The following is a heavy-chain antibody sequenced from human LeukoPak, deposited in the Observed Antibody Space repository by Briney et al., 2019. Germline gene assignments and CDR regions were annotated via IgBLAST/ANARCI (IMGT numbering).Heavy chain of an antibody. D-gene: IGHD3-22*01. V-gene: IGHV3-7*01. CDR1: GFTFSNYW. CDR2: IKQDGRET. Sequence: GGSLRLSCAASGFTFSNYWMSWVRQTPGKGLEWVANIKQDGRETYYVDSVKGRFTISRDNAKNSLYLQMNSLRAEDTAVYYCTRVGYYDSSGYSDYWGQGTLVTVSS. J-gene: IGHJ4*02. CDR3: TRVGYYDSSGYSDY.